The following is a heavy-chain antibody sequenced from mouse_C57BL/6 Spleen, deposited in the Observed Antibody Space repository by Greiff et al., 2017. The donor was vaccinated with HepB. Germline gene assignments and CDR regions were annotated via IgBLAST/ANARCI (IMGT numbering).Heavy chain of an antibody. CDR1: GYAFSSSW. CDR3: ASDYDGSPSYAMDY. CDR2: IYPGDGDT. Sequence: QVQLKQSGPELVKPGASVKISCKASGYAFSSSWMNWVKQRPGKGLEWIGRIYPGDGDTNYNGKFKGKATLTADKSSSTAYMQLSSLTSEDSAVYFCASDYDGSPSYAMDYWGQGTSVTVSS. J-gene: IGHJ4*01. D-gene: IGHD2-3*01. V-gene: IGHV1-82*01.